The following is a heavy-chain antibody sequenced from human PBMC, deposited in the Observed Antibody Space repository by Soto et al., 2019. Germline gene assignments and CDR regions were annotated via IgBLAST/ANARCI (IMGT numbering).Heavy chain of an antibody. Sequence: ASVKVSCKASGYTFTSYYMHWVRQAPGQGLEWMGIINPNSDTTSYAQKFQGRVTMTRDTSTSTVYMELRSLRSEDTAVYYCARDSYGNTGYYGMDVWGQGTTVTVSS. V-gene: IGHV1-46*01. D-gene: IGHD3-16*01. CDR3: ARDSYGNTGYYGMDV. CDR1: GYTFTSYY. CDR2: INPNSDTT. J-gene: IGHJ6*02.